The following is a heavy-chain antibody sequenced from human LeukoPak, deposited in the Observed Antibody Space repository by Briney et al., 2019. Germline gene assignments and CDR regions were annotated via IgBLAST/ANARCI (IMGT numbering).Heavy chain of an antibody. CDR1: GYTFTSYD. CDR2: MNPNSGNT. V-gene: IGHV1-8*01. Sequence: ASVKVSCKASGYTFTSYDINWVRQAPGEGGEGMGWMNPNSGNTGYAQKLQGRVTMTRNTSITTAYMELSSLISEDTAVYYCARGMAGWGYYDSSPKYDAFDIWGQGTMVTVSS. J-gene: IGHJ3*02. CDR3: ARGMAGWGYYDSSPKYDAFDI. D-gene: IGHD3-22*01.